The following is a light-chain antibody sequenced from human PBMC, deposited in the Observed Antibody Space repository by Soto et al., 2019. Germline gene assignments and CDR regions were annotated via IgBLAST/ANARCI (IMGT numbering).Light chain of an antibody. Sequence: QPVLTQPRSVSGSPGQSVTISCTGTSSDVGGYNYVSWYQQHPDKAPKVMIYDVTKRPSGVPDRFSGSKSGNTASLTISGLQAEDEADYYCCSYAGSYIDVFGTGTKLTVL. CDR3: CSYAGSYIDV. V-gene: IGLV2-11*01. CDR1: SSDVGGYNY. CDR2: DVT. J-gene: IGLJ1*01.